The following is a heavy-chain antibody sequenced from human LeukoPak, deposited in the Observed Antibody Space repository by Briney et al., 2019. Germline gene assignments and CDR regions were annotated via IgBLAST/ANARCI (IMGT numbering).Heavy chain of an antibody. D-gene: IGHD2-2*01. J-gene: IGHJ4*02. Sequence: GGSLRLSCAASGFTFSGYSMNWVRQAPGKGLEWVSVIYSGGSTYYADSVKGRFTISRDNSKNTLYLQMNSLRAEDTAVYYCASQGVVPAAAEGYWGQGTLVTVSS. CDR3: ASQGVVPAAAEGY. V-gene: IGHV3-66*02. CDR1: GFTFSGYS. CDR2: IYSGGST.